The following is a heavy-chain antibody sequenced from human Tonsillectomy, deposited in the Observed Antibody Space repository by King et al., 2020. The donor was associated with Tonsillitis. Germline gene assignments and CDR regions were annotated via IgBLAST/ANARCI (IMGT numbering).Heavy chain of an antibody. CDR2: IWNDGTRK. J-gene: IGHJ5*02. D-gene: IGHD1-1*01. V-gene: IGHV3-33*08. CDR3: ARGWAPTANPNWFDP. CDR1: GFTFSSSN. Sequence: VQLVESGGGVVQPGTSLRLSCAASGFTFSSSNMHWLRQAPGKELEWVAVIWNDGTRKVYADFVKGRFTISRENYENTLYLQMNSLRAEDTAVYYCARGWAPTANPNWFDPWGQGTLVTVSS.